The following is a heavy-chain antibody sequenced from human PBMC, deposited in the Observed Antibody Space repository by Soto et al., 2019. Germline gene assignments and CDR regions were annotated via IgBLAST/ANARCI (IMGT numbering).Heavy chain of an antibody. Sequence: PGGSMKLACAASGFTFSSYAMSWVRQAPGKGLEWVSAISGSGGSTYYADSVKGRFTISRDNSKNTLYLQMNSLRAEDTAVYYCARRSSGWYFDYWGQGTLVTVSS. D-gene: IGHD6-19*01. V-gene: IGHV3-23*01. J-gene: IGHJ4*02. CDR2: ISGSGGST. CDR1: GFTFSSYA. CDR3: ARRSSGWYFDY.